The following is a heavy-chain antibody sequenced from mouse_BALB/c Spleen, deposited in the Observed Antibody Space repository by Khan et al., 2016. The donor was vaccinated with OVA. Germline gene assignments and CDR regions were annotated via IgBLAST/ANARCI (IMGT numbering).Heavy chain of an antibody. V-gene: IGHV2-6-7*01. CDR3: ARAYDGNYREAMDY. CDR1: GFSFTGYC. D-gene: IGHD2-10*01. Sequence: QMQLQESGPGLVAPSPTLSITCTVSGFSFTGYCVNWVRQPPGKGLEWLGMIWGYGGTAYNSVLKNRMSNSKDNTENKVFLKKNSLQTDETARYYCARAYDGNYREAMDYWGQGTSVTVSS. CDR2: IWGYGGT. J-gene: IGHJ4*01.